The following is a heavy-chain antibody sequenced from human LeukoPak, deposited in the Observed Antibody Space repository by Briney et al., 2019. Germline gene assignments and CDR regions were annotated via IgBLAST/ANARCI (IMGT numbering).Heavy chain of an antibody. CDR3: AKAVEGSYGVDY. V-gene: IGHV3-23*01. D-gene: IGHD1-26*01. J-gene: IGHJ4*02. CDR1: GFTFSSYA. CDR2: ISGSGGNT. Sequence: GGSLRLSCAASGFTFSSYAMSWVRQAPGKGLEWVSVISGSGGNTYYADSVKGRFTISRDNSKNTLYLQLNSLRAEDTAVYYCAKAVEGSYGVDYWGQGTLVTVSS.